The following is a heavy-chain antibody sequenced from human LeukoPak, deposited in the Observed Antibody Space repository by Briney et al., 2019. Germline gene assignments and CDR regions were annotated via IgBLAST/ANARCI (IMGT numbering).Heavy chain of an antibody. J-gene: IGHJ4*02. D-gene: IGHD1-26*01. V-gene: IGHV3-7*03. CDR2: IKEDGSKK. Sequence: QPGGSLRLSCAASGFTFSSYWMTWVRQAPGKGLEWVANIKEDGSKKNYVDSVKGRFTISRDNAKNSLYLQMNSLRSEDTAVYYCARKSVRYSGSYPSYYFDYWGQGTLVTVSS. CDR1: GFTFSSYW. CDR3: ARKSVRYSGSYPSYYFDY.